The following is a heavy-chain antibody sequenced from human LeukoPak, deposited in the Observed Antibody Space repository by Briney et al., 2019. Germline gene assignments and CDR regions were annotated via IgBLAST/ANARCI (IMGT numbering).Heavy chain of an antibody. CDR3: ARSTVGIAAAEQDY. D-gene: IGHD6-13*01. J-gene: IGHJ4*02. CDR2: ISSSSSYI. Sequence: GGSLRLSCAASGFTFSSYSMNWVRQAPGKGLEWVSSISSSSSYIYYADSVKGRFTISRDNAKNSLYLQMNSLRAEDTAVCYCARSTVGIAAAEQDYWGQGTLVTVSS. CDR1: GFTFSSYS. V-gene: IGHV3-21*01.